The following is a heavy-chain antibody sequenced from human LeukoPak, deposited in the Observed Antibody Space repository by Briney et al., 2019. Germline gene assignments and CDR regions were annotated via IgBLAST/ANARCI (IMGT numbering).Heavy chain of an antibody. CDR2: IGSSSSTI. CDR3: AREAVAGNYFDN. CDR1: GFIFSRYS. J-gene: IGHJ4*02. D-gene: IGHD6-19*01. Sequence: GGSLRLFCAASGFIFSRYSMNWARQAPGKGLEWVSYIGSSSSTIHYADSVKGRFTISRDNAKNSLYLQMNSLRDEDTAVYYCAREAVAGNYFDNWGQGTLVTVSS. V-gene: IGHV3-48*02.